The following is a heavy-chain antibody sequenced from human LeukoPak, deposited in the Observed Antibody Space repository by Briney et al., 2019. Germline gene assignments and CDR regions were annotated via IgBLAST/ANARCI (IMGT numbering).Heavy chain of an antibody. V-gene: IGHV4-39*01. D-gene: IGHD6-19*01. CDR3: ARQKGGVAGLEYYFDF. Sequence: ASETLSLTCTVSGGSISSSSYYWGWIRQPPGKGLEWIGSIYYTGSTYYKPSLKSRVTISVDTSKNQFSLKLSSVTAADTAVYYCARQKGGVAGLEYYFDFWGQGTLVTVSS. J-gene: IGHJ4*02. CDR2: IYYTGST. CDR1: GGSISSSSYY.